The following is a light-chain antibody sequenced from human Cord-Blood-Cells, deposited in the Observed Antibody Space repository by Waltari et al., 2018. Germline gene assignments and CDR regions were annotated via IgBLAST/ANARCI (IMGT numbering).Light chain of an antibody. CDR1: QSVLYSSNNKNY. CDR3: QQYYSTPLT. Sequence: DIVMTQSPDSLAVSLGARATINCKSSQSVLYSSNNKNYLALYQQKPGQPPKLLIYWASTRESGVPERFSGSGSGTDFTLTISSLQAEDVAVYYCQQYYSTPLTFGPGTKVDIK. J-gene: IGKJ3*01. CDR2: WAS. V-gene: IGKV4-1*01.